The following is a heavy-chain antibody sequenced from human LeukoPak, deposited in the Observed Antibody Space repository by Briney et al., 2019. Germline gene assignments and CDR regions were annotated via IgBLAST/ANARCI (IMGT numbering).Heavy chain of an antibody. CDR1: GFTFSSYA. Sequence: GGSLRLSCAASGFTFSSYAMSWVRQAPGKGLNWVSAISGRGDSTYYADSVKGRFTISRDNSKNTLYLQMNSLRAEDTAVHYCARGLGPDFDYWGQGTLVTVSS. D-gene: IGHD7-27*01. CDR2: ISGRGDST. V-gene: IGHV3-23*01. CDR3: ARGLGPDFDY. J-gene: IGHJ4*02.